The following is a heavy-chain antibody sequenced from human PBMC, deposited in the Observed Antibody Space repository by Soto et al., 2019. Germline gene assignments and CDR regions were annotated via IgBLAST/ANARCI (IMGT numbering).Heavy chain of an antibody. V-gene: IGHV4-59*08. CDR2: IFYSGNT. J-gene: IGHJ4*02. D-gene: IGHD2-2*01. CDR1: GGSISSYY. Sequence: SETLSLTCTVSGGSISSYYWSWIRQPPGKGLEWIGYIFYSGNTNYNPSLKSRVTISVDSSKNQFSLKLSSVTAADTAVYYCAGKFSSYFDYWGQGTLVTAPQ. CDR3: AGKFSSYFDY.